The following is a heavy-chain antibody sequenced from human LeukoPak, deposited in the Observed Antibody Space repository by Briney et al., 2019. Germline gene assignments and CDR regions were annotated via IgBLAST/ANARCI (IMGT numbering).Heavy chain of an antibody. CDR3: ARGPCGGDCYLPPPNFDY. CDR2: IYHSGST. V-gene: IGHV4-30-2*01. Sequence: PSQTLSLTCAVSGGSISSGGYSWSWSREPPGRGLEWIGYIYHSGSTYYNRSLKSRVTISVGRSKNQCSLKLSSVTAADTAVYYCARGPCGGDCYLPPPNFDYWGQGTLVTVSS. J-gene: IGHJ4*02. D-gene: IGHD2-21*02. CDR1: GGSISSGGYS.